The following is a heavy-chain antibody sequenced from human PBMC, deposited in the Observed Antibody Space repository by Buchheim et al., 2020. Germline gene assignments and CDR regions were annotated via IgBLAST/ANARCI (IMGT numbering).Heavy chain of an antibody. V-gene: IGHV3-21*01. Sequence: LVESGGGLVRPGGSLRLSCAASGFTFKSYSFNWVRQAPGKGLEWISSINTYSNDIYYADSVRGRFTISRDDPQDSLFLQMDSLRAEDTAVYYCARRSDRITTRPFDFWGQGTL. J-gene: IGHJ4*02. CDR1: GFTFKSYS. CDR3: ARRSDRITTRPFDF. CDR2: INTYSNDI. D-gene: IGHD4-11*01.